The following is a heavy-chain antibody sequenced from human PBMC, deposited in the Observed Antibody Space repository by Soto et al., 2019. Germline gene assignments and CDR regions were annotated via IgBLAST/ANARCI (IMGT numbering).Heavy chain of an antibody. CDR3: ARYCNGDGCYSKSLDY. Sequence: SETLSLTCIVSGGAINNYYWSWARQPPGKGLEWIGWIYYSGLTLYNPSFKSRITMSVDTSNNQFSLKMNSVTASDTAVYYCARYCNGDGCYSKSLDYWGRGALVTVSS. CDR2: IYYSGLT. V-gene: IGHV4-59*12. J-gene: IGHJ4*02. D-gene: IGHD2-15*01. CDR1: GGAINNYY.